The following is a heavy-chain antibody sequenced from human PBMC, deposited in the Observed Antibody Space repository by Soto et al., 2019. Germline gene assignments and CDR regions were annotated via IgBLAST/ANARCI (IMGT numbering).Heavy chain of an antibody. D-gene: IGHD1-1*01. V-gene: IGHV3-11*06. CDR1: GFTFSDHY. J-gene: IGHJ4*02. CDR3: VRSGDNYNLLDY. Sequence: GGSLRLSCAASGFTFSDHYMSWIRQAPGKGPEWIGYSSNSGSFTRYADSVKGRFSISRDNAKNSLYLQINSLRGDDTAIYYCVRSGDNYNLLDYWGQGTPVTVSS. CDR2: SSNSGSFT.